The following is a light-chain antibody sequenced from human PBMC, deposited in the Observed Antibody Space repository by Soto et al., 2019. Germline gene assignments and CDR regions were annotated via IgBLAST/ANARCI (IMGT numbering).Light chain of an antibody. V-gene: IGKV4-1*01. J-gene: IGKJ3*01. Sequence: DIVLTQSPDSLAVSLGERATINCKSSHNILYSSDNKNYLSWYQQRPGQPPKLLFYWASTRESGVPDRFSGSGSGTDFTLTISRLEPEDFAVYYCLQYGNSPFTFGPGTKVDVK. CDR1: HNILYSSDNKNY. CDR2: WAS. CDR3: LQYGNSPFT.